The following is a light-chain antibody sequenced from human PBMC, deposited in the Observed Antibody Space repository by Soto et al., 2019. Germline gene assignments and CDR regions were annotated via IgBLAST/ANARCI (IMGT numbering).Light chain of an antibody. CDR1: QSVTSTY. J-gene: IGKJ2*03. V-gene: IGKV3-20*01. CDR2: GGS. CDR3: QQFDSSRIYS. Sequence: EILLTQSPGTLSLSPGETATLSCRARQSVTSTYLAWYQQRPGQSPRLIIYGGSTRATGFPDRFSGGGSGTDFTLTISRLEPEDSAVYYCHCQQFDSSRIYSFGQGTKLEI.